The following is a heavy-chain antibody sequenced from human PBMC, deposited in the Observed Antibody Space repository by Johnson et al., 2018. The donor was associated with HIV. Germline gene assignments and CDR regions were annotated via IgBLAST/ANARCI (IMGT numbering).Heavy chain of an antibody. Sequence: QVQLVESGGGVVQPGKSLRLSCVASGFTFSSYGMHWVRQTPGKGLQWVANIWYDGSNKYYADSVKGRFTISRDNSKNTLYLQMNSLRAEDTAVYYCAKEGGRITMIVVEPDAFDIWGQGTMVTVSS. V-gene: IGHV3-33*06. D-gene: IGHD3-22*01. CDR1: GFTFSSYG. J-gene: IGHJ3*02. CDR3: AKEGGRITMIVVEPDAFDI. CDR2: IWYDGSNK.